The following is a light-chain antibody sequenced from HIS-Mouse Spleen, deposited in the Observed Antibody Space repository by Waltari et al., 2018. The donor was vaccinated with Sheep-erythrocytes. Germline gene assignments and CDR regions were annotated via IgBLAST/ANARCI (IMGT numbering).Light chain of an antibody. CDR1: TRDVGGYHH. J-gene: IGLJ1*01. CDR2: DVS. V-gene: IGLV2-11*01. Sequence: QSALTQPRSVSGSPGQSVTIPCTGTTRDVGGYHHVPWSQQHPGKAPKLMIYDVSKRPSGVPDRFSGSKSGNTASLTISGLQAEDEADYYCCSYAGSYNHVFATGTKVTVL. CDR3: CSYAGSYNHV.